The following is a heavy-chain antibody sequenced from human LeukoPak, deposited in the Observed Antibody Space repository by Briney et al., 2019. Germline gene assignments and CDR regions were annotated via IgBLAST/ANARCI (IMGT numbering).Heavy chain of an antibody. D-gene: IGHD3-22*01. J-gene: IGHJ3*02. Sequence: SETLSLTCTVSGGSISSSSYYWGWIRQPPGKGLEWIGSIYYSGSTYYNPSLKSRVTISVDTSKNQFSLKLSSVTAADTAVYYCARGADYYDSSPRAFDIWGQGTMVTVSS. V-gene: IGHV4-39*01. CDR3: ARGADYYDSSPRAFDI. CDR2: IYYSGST. CDR1: GGSISSSSYY.